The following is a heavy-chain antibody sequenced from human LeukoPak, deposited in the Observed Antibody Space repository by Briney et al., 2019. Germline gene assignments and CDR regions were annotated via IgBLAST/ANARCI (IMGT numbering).Heavy chain of an antibody. J-gene: IGHJ6*02. CDR2: ISAYNGNT. V-gene: IGHV1-18*01. D-gene: IGHD2-15*01. Sequence: ASVKVSCKASGYTFTSYGISWVRQAPGQGLEWMGWISAYNGNTNYAQKFQGRVTMTRDTSISTAYMGLSRLRSDDTAVYYCARAGRKDVWGQGTTVTVSS. CDR1: GYTFTSYG. CDR3: ARAGRKDV.